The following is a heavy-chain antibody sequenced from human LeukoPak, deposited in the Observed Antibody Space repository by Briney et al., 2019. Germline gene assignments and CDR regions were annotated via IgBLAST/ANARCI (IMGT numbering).Heavy chain of an antibody. Sequence: GASVKVSCKASGYTFTSYGSNWVRQAPGQGLEWMGWISAYNGNTKYAQKFQGTVTMTTDTSTTTAYMELRSLRYDDTAVYYCARGNGETVSTSLNWFDPWGQGTLVTVSS. CDR2: ISAYNGNT. V-gene: IGHV1-18*01. D-gene: IGHD5/OR15-5a*01. CDR1: GYTFTSYG. CDR3: ARGNGETVSTSLNWFDP. J-gene: IGHJ5*02.